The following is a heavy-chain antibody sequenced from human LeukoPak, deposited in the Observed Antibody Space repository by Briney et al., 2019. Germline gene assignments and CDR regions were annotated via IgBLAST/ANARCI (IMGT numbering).Heavy chain of an antibody. CDR1: SGSITRQY. J-gene: IGHJ4*02. CDR2: IYYSGST. V-gene: IGHV4-59*11. D-gene: IGHD3-22*01. Sequence: SETLSLTCTVSSGSITRQYWSWIRRPPGKGLEWIGFIYYSGSTYYNPSLKSRVTISVDTSKNQFSLKLSSVTAADTAVYYCARARRIVVVITTSPYFDYWGQGTLVTVSS. CDR3: ARARRIVVVITTSPYFDY.